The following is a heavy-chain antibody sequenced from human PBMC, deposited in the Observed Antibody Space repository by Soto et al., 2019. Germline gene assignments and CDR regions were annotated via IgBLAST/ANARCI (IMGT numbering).Heavy chain of an antibody. D-gene: IGHD1-26*01. J-gene: IGHJ3*02. CDR2: IYTSGST. Sequence: PSETLSLTCTVSGGSISSYYWSWIRQPAGKGLEWIGRIYTSGSTNYNPSLKSRVTMSVDTSKNQFSLKLSSVTAADTALYSRARDLSGSYAMGVAFDIWGEGTMVT. CDR3: ARDLSGSYAMGVAFDI. CDR1: GGSISSYY. V-gene: IGHV4-4*07.